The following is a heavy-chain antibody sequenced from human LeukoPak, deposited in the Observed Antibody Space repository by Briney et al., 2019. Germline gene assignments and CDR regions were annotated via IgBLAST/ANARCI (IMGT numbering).Heavy chain of an antibody. V-gene: IGHV3-30*02. J-gene: IGHJ4*02. CDR1: GFTFSSYG. CDR2: IRYDGTNK. CDR3: AKERKTYFYDTSGYPIAY. Sequence: GGSLRLSCAASGFTFSSYGIHWVRQAPGKGLEWVAFIRYDGTNKYYADSVKGRFTISRDNSKNTLYLQMNSLRAEDTAVYYCAKERKTYFYDTSGYPIAYWGQGTLVTVSS. D-gene: IGHD3-22*01.